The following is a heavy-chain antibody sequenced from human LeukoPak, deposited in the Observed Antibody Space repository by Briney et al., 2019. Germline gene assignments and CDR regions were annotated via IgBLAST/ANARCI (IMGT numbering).Heavy chain of an antibody. D-gene: IGHD4-23*01. J-gene: IGHJ4*02. CDR3: AKDLAGAGNLGFDY. V-gene: IGHV3-33*06. CDR2: IWYDGGNK. CDR1: GFTFTTYG. Sequence: GRSLRLSCAASGFTFTTYGMHWVRQAPGKGLEWVAVIWYDGGNKYYADSVKGRFTITRDNSKNTLYLQMNSLRAEDTALYYCAKDLAGAGNLGFDYWGQGTLVTVSS.